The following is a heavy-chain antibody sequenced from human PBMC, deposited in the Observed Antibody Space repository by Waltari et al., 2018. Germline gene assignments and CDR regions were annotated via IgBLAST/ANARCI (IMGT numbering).Heavy chain of an antibody. D-gene: IGHD2-8*01. CDR3: ARVLTKGYFDY. V-gene: IGHV1-3*01. Sequence: QVQLVQSGAEVKKPGASVKVSCKASGYPFTSYAMHWVRQAPGQRLEWMGWINAGNGNTKYSQKFQGRVTITRDTSASTAYMELSSLRSEDTAVYYCARVLTKGYFDYWGQGTLVTVSS. CDR1: GYPFTSYA. J-gene: IGHJ4*02. CDR2: INAGNGNT.